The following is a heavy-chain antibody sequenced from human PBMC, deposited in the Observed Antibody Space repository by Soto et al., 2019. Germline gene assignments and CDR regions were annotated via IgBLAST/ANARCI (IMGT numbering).Heavy chain of an antibody. CDR1: GGSFSTFA. Sequence: QVRLVQSGAEVKKPGSSVKVSCKASGGSFSTFAISWVRQAPGQGLEWMGGIIPIFNTAKYTQKFQGRVTIIADESTSTAYMELSSLRSEDTAVYYCARDHPLARGNNWFDPWGQGTLVTVSS. J-gene: IGHJ5*02. CDR2: IIPIFNTA. D-gene: IGHD5-12*01. CDR3: ARDHPLARGNNWFDP. V-gene: IGHV1-69*01.